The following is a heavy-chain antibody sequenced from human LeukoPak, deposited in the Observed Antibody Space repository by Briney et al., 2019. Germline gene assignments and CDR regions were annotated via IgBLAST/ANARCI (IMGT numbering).Heavy chain of an antibody. CDR3: ASGLHADYYDSSGFYPPDY. D-gene: IGHD3-22*01. Sequence: SVEVSCKASGGTFSSYAISWVRQAPGQGLEWMGGIIPIFGTANYAQKFQDRVTITADESTSTAYMELSSLRSEDTAVYYCASGLHADYYDSSGFYPPDYWGQGTLVTVSS. CDR2: IIPIFGTA. J-gene: IGHJ4*02. V-gene: IGHV1-69*13. CDR1: GGTFSSYA.